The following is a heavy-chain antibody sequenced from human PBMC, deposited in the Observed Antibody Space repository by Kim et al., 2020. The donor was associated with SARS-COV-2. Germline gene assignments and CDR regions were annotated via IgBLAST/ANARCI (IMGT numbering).Heavy chain of an antibody. CDR2: IIPIFGIA. D-gene: IGHD5-12*01. Sequence: SVKVSCKASGGTFSSYAISWVRQAPGQGLEWMGRIIPIFGIANYAQKFQGRVTITADKSTSTAYMELSSLRSEDTAVYYCARDKASWLHKRPDYYMDVWGKGTTVTVSS. CDR1: GGTFSSYA. J-gene: IGHJ6*03. V-gene: IGHV1-69*04. CDR3: ARDKASWLHKRPDYYMDV.